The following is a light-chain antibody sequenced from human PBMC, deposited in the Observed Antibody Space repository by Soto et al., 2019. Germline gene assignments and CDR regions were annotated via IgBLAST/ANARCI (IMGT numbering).Light chain of an antibody. CDR3: QQYNSYWT. CDR1: QSISGW. CDR2: KAS. V-gene: IGKV1-5*03. Sequence: DIQMTQSPSTLSASVGDRVTITCRASQSISGWLAWYQQKPGKAPKLLIYKASSLKSGVPSRFSGSGSGTEFTLTIRSLQPDDSATYYCQQYNSYWTFGQGTKVDIK. J-gene: IGKJ1*01.